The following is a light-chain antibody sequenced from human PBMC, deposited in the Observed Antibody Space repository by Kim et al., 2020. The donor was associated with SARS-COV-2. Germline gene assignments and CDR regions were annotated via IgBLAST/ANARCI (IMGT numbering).Light chain of an antibody. CDR3: QHYNSYSYT. CDR2: KTS. V-gene: IGKV1-5*03. J-gene: IGKJ2*01. CDR1: QSISTW. Sequence: SASVGDRITISCRASQSISTWLAWYQQKPGKAPNLLIYKTSTLESGVPSRFSGSGSGTEFTLTISSLQPDDFATYYCQHYNSYSYTFGQGTKLEIK.